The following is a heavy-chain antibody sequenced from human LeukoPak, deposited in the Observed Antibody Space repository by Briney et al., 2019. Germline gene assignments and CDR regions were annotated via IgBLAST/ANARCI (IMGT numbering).Heavy chain of an antibody. CDR1: GYTFTGYY. V-gene: IGHV1-2*02. CDR3: ARGRSEQQLVRVRYWFDP. D-gene: IGHD6-13*01. CDR2: INPNSGGT. Sequence: ASVKVSCKASGYTFTGYYMHWVRQAPGQGLEWMGWINPNSGGTNYAQKFQGRVTMTRDTSISTAYMELSRLRSDDTAVYYCARGRSEQQLVRVRYWFDPWGQGTLVTVSS. J-gene: IGHJ5*02.